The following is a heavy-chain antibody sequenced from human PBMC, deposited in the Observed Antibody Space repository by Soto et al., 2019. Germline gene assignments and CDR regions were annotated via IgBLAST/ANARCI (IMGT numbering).Heavy chain of an antibody. CDR2: IIPIFGTA. J-gene: IGHJ4*02. Sequence: QVQLVQSGAEVKKPGSSVKVSCKASGGTFSSYAISWVRQAPGQGLEWMGGIIPIFGTANYAQKFQGRVTITADESTSTAYMELGSLRSEDTAVYYCARVLGWGLQHPHPGGYFDYWGQGTLVTVSS. D-gene: IGHD1-26*01. CDR3: ARVLGWGLQHPHPGGYFDY. CDR1: GGTFSSYA. V-gene: IGHV1-69*01.